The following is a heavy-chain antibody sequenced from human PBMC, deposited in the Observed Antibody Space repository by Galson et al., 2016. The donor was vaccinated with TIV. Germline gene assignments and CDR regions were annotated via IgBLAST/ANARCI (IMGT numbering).Heavy chain of an antibody. CDR1: GFPVSDNY. CDR2: VHTGGNT. Sequence: SLRLSCAASGFPVSDNYMTWVRRAPGKGLEWVSIVHTGGNTSYADSVKGRFTISRDNSKNTVYLQMSRLRAEDTAVYYCARERRHCGNECFLYYYYGMDVWGQGTTVTVSS. D-gene: IGHD4-23*01. J-gene: IGHJ6*02. CDR3: ARERRHCGNECFLYYYYGMDV. V-gene: IGHV3-66*02.